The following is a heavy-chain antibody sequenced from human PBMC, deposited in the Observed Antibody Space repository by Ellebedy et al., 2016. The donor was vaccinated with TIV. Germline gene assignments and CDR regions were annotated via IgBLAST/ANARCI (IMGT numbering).Heavy chain of an antibody. D-gene: IGHD6-13*01. V-gene: IGHV3-7*03. CDR3: ARGQPDSSGWFSSTDN. CDR1: GFPFNKFW. CDR2: INQDGSEG. Sequence: GESLKLSCAASGFPFNKFWMTCVRQPPVKGLEWVANINQDGSEGYYVDSVRGRFTISRDNAKNSLSLQMNSLRAEDTAVYYCARGQPDSSGWFSSTDNWGQGILVTVSS. J-gene: IGHJ4*02.